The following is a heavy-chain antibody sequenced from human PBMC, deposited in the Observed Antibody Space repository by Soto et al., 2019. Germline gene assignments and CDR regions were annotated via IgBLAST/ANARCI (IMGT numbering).Heavy chain of an antibody. J-gene: IGHJ4*02. CDR2: ISDDGTKQ. Sequence: QVHLVQSGGGVVQPGRSLRLSCAASGFTFSSYYIHWVRRAPGKGLEWVAVISDDGTKQYYADSVKGRFTVSRDNSKHILYLQMNSLRLDDTAIYYCARDSADNNDWQKTSPLTDYWGQGTLVTVSS. D-gene: IGHD1-1*01. CDR1: GFTFSSYY. V-gene: IGHV3-30-3*01. CDR3: ARDSADNNDWQKTSPLTDY.